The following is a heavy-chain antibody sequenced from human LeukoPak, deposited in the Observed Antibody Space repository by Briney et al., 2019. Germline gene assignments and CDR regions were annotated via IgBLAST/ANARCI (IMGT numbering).Heavy chain of an antibody. J-gene: IGHJ4*02. Sequence: PGGSLRLSCAASGFTFSSYAMSWVRQAPGKGLEWVSAISGSGGSTYYADSVKGRFTISRDNSKNTLYLQMNSLRAEDTAVYYCVKDNNGYNYPSCFGYWGQGTLVTVSS. V-gene: IGHV3-23*01. CDR1: GFTFSSYA. CDR2: ISGSGGST. CDR3: VKDNNGYNYPSCFGY. D-gene: IGHD5-24*01.